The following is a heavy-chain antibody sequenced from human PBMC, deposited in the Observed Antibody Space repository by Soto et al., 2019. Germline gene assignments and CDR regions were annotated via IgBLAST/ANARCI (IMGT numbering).Heavy chain of an antibody. J-gene: IGHJ4*02. CDR1: GYTFTSYG. Sequence: GASVKVSCKASGYTFTSYGISWVRQAPGQGLEWMGWISAYNGNTNYAQKLQGRVTMTTDTSTSTAYMELRSLRSDDTAVYYCARDRDYGDYFHTGYWGQGTLVTVSS. D-gene: IGHD4-17*01. CDR3: ARDRDYGDYFHTGY. CDR2: ISAYNGNT. V-gene: IGHV1-18*01.